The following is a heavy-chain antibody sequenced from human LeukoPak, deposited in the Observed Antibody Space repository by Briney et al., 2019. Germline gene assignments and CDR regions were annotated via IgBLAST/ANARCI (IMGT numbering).Heavy chain of an antibody. CDR1: GGTFSSYA. V-gene: IGHV1-69*05. J-gene: IGHJ4*02. D-gene: IGHD2-15*01. CDR3: ARSRGYCSGGSCYKTKDY. CDR2: IIPIFGTA. Sequence: ASVKVSCKASGGTFSSYAISWVRQAPGQGLEWMGGIIPIFGTANYAQKFQGRVTITTDESTSTAYMELSSLRSEDTAVYYCARSRGYCSGGSCYKTKDYWGQGTLVTVSS.